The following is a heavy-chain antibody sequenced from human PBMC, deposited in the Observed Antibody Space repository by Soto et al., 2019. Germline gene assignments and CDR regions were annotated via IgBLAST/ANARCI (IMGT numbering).Heavy chain of an antibody. Sequence: SETLSLTCAVYGGSFSGYYWSWIRQPPGKGLEWIGEINHSGSTNYNPSLKSRVTISVDTSKNQFSLKLSSVTAADTAVYYCASRIMYYYGMDVWGQGTTVTVSS. CDR3: ASRIMYYYGMDV. CDR2: INHSGST. CDR1: GGSFSGYY. D-gene: IGHD3-16*01. V-gene: IGHV4-34*01. J-gene: IGHJ6*02.